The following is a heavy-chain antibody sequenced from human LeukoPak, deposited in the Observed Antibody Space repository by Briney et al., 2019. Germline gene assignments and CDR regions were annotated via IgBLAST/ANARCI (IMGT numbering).Heavy chain of an antibody. Sequence: QPGGSLRLSRAASGFTFSSYSMNWVRQAPGKGLEWVSYISSSSSTIYYADSVKGRFIISRDNAKNSLYLQMNSLRAEDTAVYYCARDWSDTAVDYWGQGTLVTVSS. J-gene: IGHJ4*02. CDR3: ARDWSDTAVDY. D-gene: IGHD5-18*01. CDR2: ISSSSSTI. V-gene: IGHV3-48*01. CDR1: GFTFSSYS.